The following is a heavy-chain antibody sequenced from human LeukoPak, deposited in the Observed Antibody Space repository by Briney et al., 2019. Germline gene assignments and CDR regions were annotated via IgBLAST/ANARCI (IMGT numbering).Heavy chain of an antibody. CDR1: GFTSSTYW. J-gene: IGHJ4*02. V-gene: IGHV3-74*01. CDR3: VAAGTFDY. CDR2: INTDGSTT. D-gene: IGHD6-13*01. Sequence: PGGSLRLSCVVSGFTSSTYWMYWVRQAPGKGLVWVSRINTDGSTTNYADSVKGRFTISRDNTKNTLYLQMNTLRAEDTAVYYCVAAGTFDYWGQGALVTVSS.